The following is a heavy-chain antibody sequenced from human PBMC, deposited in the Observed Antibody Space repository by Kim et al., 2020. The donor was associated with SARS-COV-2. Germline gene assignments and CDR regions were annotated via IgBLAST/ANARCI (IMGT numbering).Heavy chain of an antibody. Sequence: GGSLRLSCAASGFTFSDYYMSWIRQAPGKGLEWVSYISSSGSTIYYADSVKGRFTISRDNAKNSLYLQMNSLRAEDTAVYYCARTDIVVVPAADRGYYYGMDVWGQGTTVTVSS. CDR3: ARTDIVVVPAADRGYYYGMDV. V-gene: IGHV3-11*04. J-gene: IGHJ6*02. CDR2: ISSSGSTI. D-gene: IGHD2-2*01. CDR1: GFTFSDYY.